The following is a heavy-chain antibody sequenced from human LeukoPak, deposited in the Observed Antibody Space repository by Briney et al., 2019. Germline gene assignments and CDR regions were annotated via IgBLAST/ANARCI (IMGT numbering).Heavy chain of an antibody. D-gene: IGHD3-10*01. J-gene: IGHJ3*02. CDR2: INHSGST. CDR3: AFPARRGRAGGAFDI. Sequence: SETLSLTCAVYGGSFSGYYWSWIRQPPGKGLEWIGEINHSGSTNYNPSLKSRVTISVDTSRNQFSLKLSSVTAADTAVYYCAFPARRGRAGGAFDIWGQGTTVTVSS. V-gene: IGHV4-34*01. CDR1: GGSFSGYY.